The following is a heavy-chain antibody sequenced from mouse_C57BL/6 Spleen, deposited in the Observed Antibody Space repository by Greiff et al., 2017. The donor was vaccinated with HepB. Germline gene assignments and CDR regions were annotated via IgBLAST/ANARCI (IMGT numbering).Heavy chain of an antibody. J-gene: IGHJ2*01. CDR1: GYTFTSYW. CDR3: AIYYSNYEYYFDY. Sequence: QVQLQQPGAELVKPGASVKLSCKASGYTFTSYWMQWVKQRPGQGLEWIGEIDPSDSYTNYNQKFKGKATLTVDTSSSTAYMQLSSLTSEDSAVYYCAIYYSNYEYYFDYWGQGTTLTVSS. D-gene: IGHD2-5*01. CDR2: IDPSDSYT. V-gene: IGHV1-50*01.